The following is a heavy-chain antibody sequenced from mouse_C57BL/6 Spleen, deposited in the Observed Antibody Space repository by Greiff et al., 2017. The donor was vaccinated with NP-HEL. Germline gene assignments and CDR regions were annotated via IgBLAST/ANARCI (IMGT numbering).Heavy chain of an antibody. Sequence: EVQRVESGGGLVKPGGSLKLSCAASGFTFSDYGMHWVRQAPEKGLEWVAYISSGSSTIYYADTVKGRFTISRDNAKNTLFLQMTSLRSEDTAMYYCATYSNCHFAYWGQGTLVTVSA. V-gene: IGHV5-17*01. CDR3: ATYSNCHFAY. D-gene: IGHD2-5*01. CDR1: GFTFSDYG. CDR2: ISSGSSTI. J-gene: IGHJ3*01.